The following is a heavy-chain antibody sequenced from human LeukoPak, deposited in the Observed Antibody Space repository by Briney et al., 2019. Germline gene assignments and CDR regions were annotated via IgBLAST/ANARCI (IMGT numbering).Heavy chain of an antibody. J-gene: IGHJ4*02. V-gene: IGHV3-33*01. Sequence: GSLRLSCAASGFTFRSHAMHWVRQAPGKGLEWVAHIWFDGSNKYFADSVKGRFTISRDNSKNTLYLQMNSLRDEDTAVYYCASSGSYRFDYWGQGTLVTVSS. D-gene: IGHD1-26*01. CDR3: ASSGSYRFDY. CDR2: IWFDGSNK. CDR1: GFTFRSHA.